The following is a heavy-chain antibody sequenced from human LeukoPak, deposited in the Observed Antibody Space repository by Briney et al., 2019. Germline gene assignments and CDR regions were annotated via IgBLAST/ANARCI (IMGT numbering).Heavy chain of an antibody. D-gene: IGHD6-6*01. V-gene: IGHV4-59*01. J-gene: IGHJ4*02. CDR1: GGSISSYY. CDR2: IYYSGNT. Sequence: PETLSLTCTVSGGSISSYYWSWIRQPPGKGLEWIGYIYYSGNTNYNPSLESRVTISVDTSKNQFSLKLSSVTAADTAVYYCARQAIEYSSSWGYYFDYWGQGTLVTVSS. CDR3: ARQAIEYSSSWGYYFDY.